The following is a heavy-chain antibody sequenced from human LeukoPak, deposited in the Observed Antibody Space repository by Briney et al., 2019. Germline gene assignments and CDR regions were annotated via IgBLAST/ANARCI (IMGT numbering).Heavy chain of an antibody. J-gene: IGHJ6*02. CDR1: GGSFSGYY. CDR3: ARGPPVYYGMDV. Sequence: SETLSLTCAVYGGSFSGYYWSWIRQPPGKGLEWIGEINHSGSTNYIPSLKSRVTISVDTSKNQFSLKLSSVTAADTAVYYCARGPPVYYGMDVWGQGTTVTVSS. V-gene: IGHV4-34*01. CDR2: INHSGST.